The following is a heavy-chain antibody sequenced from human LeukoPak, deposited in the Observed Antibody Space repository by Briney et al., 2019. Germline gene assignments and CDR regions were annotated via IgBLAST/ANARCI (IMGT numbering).Heavy chain of an antibody. CDR3: ARQTGSGLFILP. CDR1: GVSISSSNSY. Sequence: SEALSLTCTVSGVSISSSNSYWGWIRQPPGKGMEWIGSIYYSGNTYYNASLKSQVSISIDTSKNQFSLRLTSVTAADTAVYYCARQTGSGLFILPGGQGTLVTVSS. J-gene: IGHJ4*02. D-gene: IGHD3/OR15-3a*01. V-gene: IGHV4-39*01. CDR2: IYYSGNT.